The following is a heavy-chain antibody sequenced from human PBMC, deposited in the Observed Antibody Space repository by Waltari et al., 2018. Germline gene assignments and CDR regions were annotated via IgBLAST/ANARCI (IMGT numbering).Heavy chain of an antibody. J-gene: IGHJ4*02. CDR3: ARGLTGTTFLGY. V-gene: IGHV4-34*01. CDR2: NNHSGST. D-gene: IGHD1-7*01. Sequence: QVQLQQWGAGLLKPSETLSLTCAVYGGSFSGYYWSWIRQPPGKGLEWIGENNHSGSTNYNPSLKSRVTISVDTSKNQFSLKLSSVTAADTAVYYCARGLTGTTFLGYWGQGTLVTVSS. CDR1: GGSFSGYY.